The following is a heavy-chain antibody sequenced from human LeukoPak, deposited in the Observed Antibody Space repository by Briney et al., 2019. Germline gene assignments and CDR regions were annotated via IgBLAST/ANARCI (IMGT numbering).Heavy chain of an antibody. Sequence: SETLSLACAVYGGSFSGYYWSWIRQPPGKGLEWIGEINHSGSTNYNPSLKSRVTISVDTSKNQFSLKLSSVTAADTAVYYCARVRYCSSTSCYRFYYYYYYMDVWGKGTTVTVSS. CDR2: INHSGST. CDR1: GGSFSGYY. V-gene: IGHV4-34*01. D-gene: IGHD2-2*02. CDR3: ARVRYCSSTSCYRFYYYYYYMDV. J-gene: IGHJ6*03.